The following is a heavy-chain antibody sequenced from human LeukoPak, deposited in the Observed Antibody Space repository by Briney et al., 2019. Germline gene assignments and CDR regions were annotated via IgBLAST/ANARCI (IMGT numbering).Heavy chain of an antibody. V-gene: IGHV4-61*02. CDR3: ARVNYYGYYYYMDV. CDR2: IYTSGST. J-gene: IGHJ6*03. Sequence: SETLSLTCTVSGGSISSGSYYWSWIRQPAGKGLEWIGRIYTSGSTNYNPSLKSRVTISVDTSKNQLSLKLSSVTAADTAVYYCARVNYYGYYYYMDVWGKGTTVTVSS. D-gene: IGHD3-10*01. CDR1: GGSISSGSYY.